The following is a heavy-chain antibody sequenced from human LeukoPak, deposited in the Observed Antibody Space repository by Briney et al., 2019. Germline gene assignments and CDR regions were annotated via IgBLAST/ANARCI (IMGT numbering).Heavy chain of an antibody. CDR1: GFTFTSHW. CDR3: ARGVYAFDI. D-gene: IGHD5/OR15-5a*01. CDR2: IREDGGEI. Sequence: GGSLRLSCVASGFTFTSHWMTWFRQAPGKGLEWVANIREDGGEIYYLDSVKGRFTISRDNAKNSLYLQMNSLRAEDTAVYYCARGVYAFDIWGQGTMVTVSS. V-gene: IGHV3-7*04. J-gene: IGHJ3*02.